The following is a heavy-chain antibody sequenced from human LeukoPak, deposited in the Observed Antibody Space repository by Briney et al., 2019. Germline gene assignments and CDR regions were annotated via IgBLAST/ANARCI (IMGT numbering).Heavy chain of an antibody. V-gene: IGHV3-23*01. Sequence: GESLRLSCVASGFTFNRNAISWVRQAPGKGLEWVSAISGSGGSTYYADSVKGRFTISRDNSKNTLYLQMNSLRAEDTAVYYCAKELAAAGWIDDAFDIWGQGTMVTVSS. CDR1: GFTFNRNA. CDR3: AKELAAAGWIDDAFDI. J-gene: IGHJ3*02. D-gene: IGHD6-13*01. CDR2: ISGSGGST.